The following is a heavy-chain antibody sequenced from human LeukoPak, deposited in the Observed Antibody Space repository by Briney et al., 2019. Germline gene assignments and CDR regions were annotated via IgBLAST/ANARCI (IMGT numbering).Heavy chain of an antibody. J-gene: IGHJ4*02. CDR2: IYSGGST. D-gene: IGHD3-22*01. CDR1: GFTVSSNY. CDR3: GRVADSFSLDY. Sequence: GGSLRLSCAASGFTVSSNYMSWVRQAPGKGLEWVSVIYSGGSTYYADSVKGRFTISRDNSKNTLYLQMNSLRAEDTAVYYCGRVADSFSLDYWGQGTLVTVSS. V-gene: IGHV3-53*01.